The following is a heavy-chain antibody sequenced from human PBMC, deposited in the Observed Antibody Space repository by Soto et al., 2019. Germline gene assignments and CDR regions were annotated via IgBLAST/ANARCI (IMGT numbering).Heavy chain of an antibody. CDR2: IQTKRQTYIT. CDR1: GFSFSDHF. Sequence: GGSLRLSCAASGFSFSDHFMDWVRQAPGKGLQWVGRIQTKRQTYITEYAASLEGRFSISRDDSKNSLYLQVNRLKTEDTAVYFCAKDRVPVGSVVIIPYYFDVWGRGT. V-gene: IGHV3-72*01. CDR3: AKDRVPVGSVVIIPYYFDV. D-gene: IGHD3-22*01. J-gene: IGHJ4*02.